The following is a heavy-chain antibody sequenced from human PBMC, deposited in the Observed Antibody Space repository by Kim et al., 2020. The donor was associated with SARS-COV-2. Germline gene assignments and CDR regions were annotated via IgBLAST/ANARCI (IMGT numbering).Heavy chain of an antibody. CDR3: AGGSRSSGVFFDH. Sequence: GGSLRLSCAASGFTVNTNYMTWVRQAPGKGLEWVSAIYIGGNTFYADSVKGRFTISRDNSKNTVYLQMNSLRAEDTAVYYCAGGSRSSGVFFDHWGQGTLVTVSS. D-gene: IGHD3-10*01. J-gene: IGHJ4*02. CDR1: GFTVNTNY. V-gene: IGHV3-53*01. CDR2: IYIGGNT.